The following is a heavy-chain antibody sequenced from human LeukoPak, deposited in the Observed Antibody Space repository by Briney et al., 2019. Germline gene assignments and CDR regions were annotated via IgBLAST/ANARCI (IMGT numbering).Heavy chain of an antibody. D-gene: IGHD6-13*01. Sequence: ASVKVSCKASGYTFTSYDINWVRQATGQGLEWMGWINAGNGNTKYSQKFQGRVTITRDTSASTAYMELSSLRSEDTAVYYCARDFEQQLSAFDIWGEGTMVTVSS. CDR3: ARDFEQQLSAFDI. V-gene: IGHV1-3*01. CDR2: INAGNGNT. J-gene: IGHJ3*02. CDR1: GYTFTSYD.